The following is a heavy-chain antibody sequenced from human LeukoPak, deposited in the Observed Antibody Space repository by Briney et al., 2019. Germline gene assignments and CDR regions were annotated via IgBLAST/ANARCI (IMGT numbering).Heavy chain of an antibody. CDR1: GFTVSSNY. J-gene: IGHJ4*02. Sequence: AGGSLRLSCAASGFTVSSNYMSWVRQAPGKGLKWVSVISRGGSRYYADSVKGRFTISRDNSKNTLYLQMNSLTADDTGVYYCARDDYGDQTDYWGQGTLVTVSS. V-gene: IGHV3-66*01. CDR2: ISRGGSR. CDR3: ARDDYGDQTDY. D-gene: IGHD4-17*01.